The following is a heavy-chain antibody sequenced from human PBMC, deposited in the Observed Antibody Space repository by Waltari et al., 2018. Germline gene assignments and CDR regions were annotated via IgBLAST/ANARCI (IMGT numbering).Heavy chain of an antibody. V-gene: IGHV3-7*01. D-gene: IGHD5-18*01. Sequence: EVKLAESGGGLGQPGGFMSLSCAAHGLTFSSDWMSWVRQAPGKGMEWVANINQDGSQKYYVDSVKGRFTISRDNAKNSLYLQMNSLRAEDTAVYYWAGWIHSAFEYWGQGTLVTVSS. CDR2: INQDGSQK. CDR3: AGWIHSAFEY. J-gene: IGHJ4*02. CDR1: GLTFSSDW.